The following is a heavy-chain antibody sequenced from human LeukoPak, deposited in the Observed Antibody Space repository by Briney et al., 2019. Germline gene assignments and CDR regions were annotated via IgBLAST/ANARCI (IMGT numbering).Heavy chain of an antibody. V-gene: IGHV3-21*06. CDR3: AASGYDYDYYYYMDV. CDR1: GFTFSRFS. J-gene: IGHJ6*03. D-gene: IGHD5-12*01. Sequence: GGSLRLSYAASGFTFSRFSMNWVRQAPGKGLEWVSSISSSSTYIYYADSVKGRFTISRDNAKNSLYLQMNSLGAEDTADYYCAASGYDYDYYYYMDVWGKGTTVTISS. CDR2: ISSSSTYI.